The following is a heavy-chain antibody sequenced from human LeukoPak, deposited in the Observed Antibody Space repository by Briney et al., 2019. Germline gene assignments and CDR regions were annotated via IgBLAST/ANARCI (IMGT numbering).Heavy chain of an antibody. J-gene: IGHJ4*02. CDR3: ARDEGNTGYYY. CDR1: GFTFSNFG. D-gene: IGHD3-9*01. Sequence: GGSLRLSCAASGFTFSNFGVNWVRQAPGKGLEWVSYVSSRSSTIYYADSVKGRCTISRDNAKNSLYLQMNSLRAEDTAVYYCARDEGNTGYYYWGQGTLVTVSS. CDR2: VSSRSSTI. V-gene: IGHV3-48*04.